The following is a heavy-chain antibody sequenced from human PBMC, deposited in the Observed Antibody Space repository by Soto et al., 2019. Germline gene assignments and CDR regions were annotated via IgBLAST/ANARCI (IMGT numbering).Heavy chain of an antibody. CDR3: ARSPRSSPYFDY. J-gene: IGHJ4*02. V-gene: IGHV5-51*01. D-gene: IGHD6-13*01. CDR2: IYPGDHET. Sequence: PXESVKISCQCSGYTFSNFWIGWVRQLPGKGLEWMGIIYPGDHETRYSPSFHGKVTISADKSINTAYLQWNSLEASDTAFYFCARSPRSSPYFDYWGQGALVTVSS. CDR1: GYTFSNFW.